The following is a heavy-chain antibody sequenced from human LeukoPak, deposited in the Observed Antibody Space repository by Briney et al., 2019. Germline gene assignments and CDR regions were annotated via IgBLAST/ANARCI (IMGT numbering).Heavy chain of an antibody. CDR2: XXHSGST. D-gene: IGHD3-10*01. V-gene: IGHV4-34*01. CDR3: ARGLITMVRGVKRGWFDP. J-gene: IGHJ5*02. Sequence: LEWIXGXXHSGSTNYNPSLKSRVTISVDTSKYQFSLKLSSVTAADTAVYYCARGLITMVRGVKRGWFDPWGQGTLVTVSS.